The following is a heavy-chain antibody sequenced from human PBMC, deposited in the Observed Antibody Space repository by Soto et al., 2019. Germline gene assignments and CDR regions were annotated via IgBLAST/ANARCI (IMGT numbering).Heavy chain of an antibody. CDR2: IYYSGST. J-gene: IGHJ1*01. CDR3: ARRCGGDCLRGGYFQH. CDR1: GGSISSGDYY. Sequence: PSETLSLTCAVSGGSISSGDYYWSWIRQPPGKGLEWIGYIYYSGSTYYNPSLKSRVTISVDTSKNQFSLKLSSVTAADTAVYYCARRCGGDCLRGGYFQHWGQGTLVTVSS. V-gene: IGHV4-30-4*01. D-gene: IGHD2-21*02.